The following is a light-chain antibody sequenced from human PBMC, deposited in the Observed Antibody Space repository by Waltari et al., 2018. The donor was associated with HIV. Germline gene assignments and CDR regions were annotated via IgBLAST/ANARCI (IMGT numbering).Light chain of an antibody. V-gene: IGLV1-36*01. Sequence: QSVLTQPPSVSEAPCQWVSISCSGGSFNIGKNAVSWYQQVPGKPPRLLIYYDDLLAPGVSGRFSGSKSGTSASLAISGLQSEDEGHYYCSAWDDSLDGRVFGGGTKVTVL. J-gene: IGLJ3*02. CDR2: YDD. CDR1: SFNIGKNA. CDR3: SAWDDSLDGRV.